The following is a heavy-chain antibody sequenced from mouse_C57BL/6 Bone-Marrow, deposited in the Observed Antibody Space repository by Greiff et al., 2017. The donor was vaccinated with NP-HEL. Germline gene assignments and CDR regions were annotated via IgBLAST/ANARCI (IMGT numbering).Heavy chain of an antibody. D-gene: IGHD1-1*01. J-gene: IGHJ1*03. V-gene: IGHV5-6*02. CDR1: GFTFSSYG. CDR2: ISSGGSYT. Sequence: EVMLVESGGDLVKPGGSLKLSCAASGFTFSSYGMSWVRQTPDKRLEWVATISSGGSYTYYPDSVKGRFTISTDNAKNTLYLQMSSLKTEDTAVYYRARYYYGSRYWYFDVWGTGTTVTVSS. CDR3: ARYYYGSRYWYFDV.